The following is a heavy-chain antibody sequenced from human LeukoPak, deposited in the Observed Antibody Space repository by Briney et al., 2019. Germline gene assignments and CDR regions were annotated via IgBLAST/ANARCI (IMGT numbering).Heavy chain of an antibody. Sequence: GASVKVSCKASGYTFTSYDINWVRQATGQGLEWMGWMNPNSGNTGYAQKFQGRVTMTRNTSISTAYMELSSLRSEDTAVYYCARGRRRRIAAGDHQNWFDPWGQGTLVTVSS. CDR1: GYTFTSYD. V-gene: IGHV1-8*01. J-gene: IGHJ5*02. D-gene: IGHD6-13*01. CDR2: MNPNSGNT. CDR3: ARGRRRRIAAGDHQNWFDP.